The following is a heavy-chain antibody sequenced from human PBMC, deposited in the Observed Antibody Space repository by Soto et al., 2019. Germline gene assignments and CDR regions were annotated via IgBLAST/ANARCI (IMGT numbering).Heavy chain of an antibody. CDR2: ISSHGDTT. J-gene: IGHJ5*02. CDR3: ARDHYDFWSGFPPTIWFHP. D-gene: IGHD3-3*01. CDR1: GCLFSSYA. Sequence: EEQLLQSGGGVVQSGGSLRLSCEASGCLFSSYAMNWVRQAPGKGLEWVSSISSHGDTTYYAESVRGRFTISRDNSKNTRFLQMNSLRAGDTAVYFCARDHYDFWSGFPPTIWFHPWGQGTLVTVSS. V-gene: IGHV3-23*01.